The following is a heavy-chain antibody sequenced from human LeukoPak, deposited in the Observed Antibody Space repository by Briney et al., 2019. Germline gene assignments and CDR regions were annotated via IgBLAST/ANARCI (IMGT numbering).Heavy chain of an antibody. CDR3: ASSRLYSYGYSWFDP. CDR1: GGSISSYY. V-gene: IGHV4-59*01. CDR2: VSYSGST. D-gene: IGHD5-18*01. J-gene: IGHJ5*02. Sequence: SETLSLTCTVSGGSISSYYWSWIRQPPGKGLEWIGYVSYSGSTNYNPSLKSRVTISVDTSKNQFSLKLSSVTAADTAVYYCASSRLYSYGYSWFDPWGQGTLVTVSS.